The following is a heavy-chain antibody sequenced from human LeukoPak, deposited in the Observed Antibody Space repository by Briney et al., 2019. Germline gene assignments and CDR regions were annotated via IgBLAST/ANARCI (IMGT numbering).Heavy chain of an antibody. Sequence: PGGTLRLSCAASGFTFSSYGMSWVRQAPGKGLEWVSAISGSGGSTYYADSVKGRFTISRDNSKNTLYLQMNSLRAEDTAVYYCAKDVSAAAGPYYFDYWGQGTLVTVSS. CDR3: AKDVSAAAGPYYFDY. J-gene: IGHJ4*02. D-gene: IGHD6-13*01. V-gene: IGHV3-23*01. CDR1: GFTFSSYG. CDR2: ISGSGGST.